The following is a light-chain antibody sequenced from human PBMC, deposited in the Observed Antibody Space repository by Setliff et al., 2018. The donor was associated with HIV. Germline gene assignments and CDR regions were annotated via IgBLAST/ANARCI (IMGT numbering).Light chain of an antibody. J-gene: IGLJ3*02. CDR2: DVI. CDR3: ASYTGISAPVL. Sequence: SALTQPASVSGSPGQSITISCTGSSSDVGSYDYVSWYQRFPGKAPKLIIYDVISRPSGISSRFSGSKYGNTASLTISGLQAEDEGYYFCASYTGISAPVLFGGGTKVTVL. CDR1: SSDVGSYDY. V-gene: IGLV2-14*03.